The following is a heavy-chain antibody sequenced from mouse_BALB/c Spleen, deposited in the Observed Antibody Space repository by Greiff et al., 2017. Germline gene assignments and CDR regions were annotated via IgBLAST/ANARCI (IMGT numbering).Heavy chain of an antibody. CDR2: INPSSGYT. V-gene: IGHV1-4*02. Sequence: VKLMESAAELARPGASVKMSCKASGYTFTSYTMHWVKQRPGQGLEWIGYINPSSGYTEYNQKFKDKTTLTADKSSSTAYMQLSSLTSEDSAVYYCARSRLRLKDYYAMDYWGQGTSVTVSS. CDR1: GYTFTSYT. CDR3: ARSRLRLKDYYAMDY. D-gene: IGHD1-2*01. J-gene: IGHJ4*01.